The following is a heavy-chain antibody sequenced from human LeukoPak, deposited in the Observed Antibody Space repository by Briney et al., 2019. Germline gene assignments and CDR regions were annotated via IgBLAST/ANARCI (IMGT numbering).Heavy chain of an antibody. Sequence: ASVKVSCKASGYTFTGYYIHWVRQAPGQGLEWMGWINPNSGGTNYAQKFQGRVTMTRDTSISTAYMELSRLRSDDTAVYYCAREGYYDNSGYYPLDYWGQGTLVTVSS. J-gene: IGHJ4*02. D-gene: IGHD3-22*01. CDR2: INPNSGGT. CDR1: GYTFTGYY. CDR3: AREGYYDNSGYYPLDY. V-gene: IGHV1-2*02.